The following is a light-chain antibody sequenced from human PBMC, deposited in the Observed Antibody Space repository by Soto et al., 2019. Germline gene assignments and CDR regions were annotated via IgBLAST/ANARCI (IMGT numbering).Light chain of an antibody. CDR2: DVI. Sequence: QSALTQPRSVSGSPGQSVTISCTGTSSDVGGYDYVSWFQQHPGNAPKLMIYDVIKRPSGVPDRFSGSKSGNTASLTISGLKAEDEADYHCCSYAGTYTFVLFGGGTKVTVL. CDR3: CSYAGTYTFVL. CDR1: SSDVGGYDY. J-gene: IGLJ2*01. V-gene: IGLV2-11*01.